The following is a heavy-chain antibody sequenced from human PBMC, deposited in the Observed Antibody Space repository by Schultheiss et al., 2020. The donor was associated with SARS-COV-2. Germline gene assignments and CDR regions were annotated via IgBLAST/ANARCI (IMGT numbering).Heavy chain of an antibody. Sequence: GGSLRLSCAASGFTFSSYEMNWVRQAPGKGLEWVSYISSSGSTIYYADSVKGRFTISRDNAKNSLYLQMNSLRAEDTAVYYCARDIGGSPLDVWGKGTTVTVSS. CDR1: GFTFSSYE. J-gene: IGHJ6*04. D-gene: IGHD2-15*01. CDR2: ISSSGSTI. CDR3: ARDIGGSPLDV. V-gene: IGHV3-48*03.